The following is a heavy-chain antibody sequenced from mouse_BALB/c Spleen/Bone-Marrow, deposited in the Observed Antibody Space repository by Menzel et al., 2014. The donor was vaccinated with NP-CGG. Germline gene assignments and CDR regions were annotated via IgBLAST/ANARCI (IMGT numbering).Heavy chain of an antibody. V-gene: IGHV1-69*02. CDR3: TRQYGNYYAMDY. J-gene: IGHJ4*01. CDR1: GYTFTSYW. CDR2: IYPSDSYT. Sequence: VQLQQSGAGLVRLGASVKVSCKASGYTFTSYWINWVKQRPGQGLEWIGNIYPSDSYTNYNQNFKDKATLTVDKSSSTAYMQLSSPTSEDSAVYYCTRQYGNYYAMDYWGQGTSVTVSS. D-gene: IGHD2-10*02.